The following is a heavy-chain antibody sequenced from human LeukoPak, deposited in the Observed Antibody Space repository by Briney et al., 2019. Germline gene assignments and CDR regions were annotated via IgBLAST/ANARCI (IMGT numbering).Heavy chain of an antibody. CDR2: INQDGSEN. Sequence: GGSLRLSCAASGFTFSSYWMSWVRQSPGKGLEWVANINQDGSENHYVDSVKGRFTISRDNAKNSVFVQMNGPRVEDTAVYYCVRAGGSSWSDFWGQGTLVTVSS. CDR1: GFTFSSYW. V-gene: IGHV3-7*01. J-gene: IGHJ4*02. CDR3: VRAGGSSWSDF. D-gene: IGHD6-13*01.